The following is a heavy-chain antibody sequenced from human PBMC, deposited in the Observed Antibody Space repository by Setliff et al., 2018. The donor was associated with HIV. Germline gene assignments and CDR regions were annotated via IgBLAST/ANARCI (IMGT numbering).Heavy chain of an antibody. J-gene: IGHJ4*02. CDR1: GLALSSSGMG. V-gene: IGHV2-5*01. CDR2: IYWNNNK. D-gene: IGHD1-1*01. Sequence: SGPTLVNPTQTRTLTCTFSGLALSSSGMGVGWIRQSPGKALEWLAFIYWNNNKHYSTTLKSRLTVTKDTSKNRVVFTMTNVDPVDTATYYCACSGRQLSPPYFDFWGQGTPVTVSS. CDR3: ACSGRQLSPPYFDF.